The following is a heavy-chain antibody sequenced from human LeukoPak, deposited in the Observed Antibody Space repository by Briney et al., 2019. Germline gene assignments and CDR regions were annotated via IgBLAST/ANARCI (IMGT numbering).Heavy chain of an antibody. CDR1: GFTFSSYA. CDR3: AKLDGYNPGTYYFDY. J-gene: IGHJ4*02. V-gene: IGHV3-23*01. Sequence: GGSLRLSCAASGFTFSSYAMSWVRQAPGKGLEWVSAISGSGGSTYYADSVKGRFTISRDNSKNTLYLQMNSLRAEDTAVYYCAKLDGYNPGTYYFDYWGQGTLVTVSS. D-gene: IGHD5-24*01. CDR2: ISGSGGST.